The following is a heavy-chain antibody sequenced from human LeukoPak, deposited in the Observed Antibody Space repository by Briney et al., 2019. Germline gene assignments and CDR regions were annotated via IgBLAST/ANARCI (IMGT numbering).Heavy chain of an antibody. CDR2: VIPILGIA. D-gene: IGHD3-16*01. V-gene: IGHV1-69*04. J-gene: IGHJ4*02. CDR1: GGTFSSYT. CDR3: AREAGEFHY. Sequence: SVKVSCKASGGTFSSYTLSWVRQASGQGLEWMGRVIPILGIANYAQKFQGRVTITADKSTSTGYMELSSLRSEDTAVYYCAREAGEFHYWGQGTLVTVSS.